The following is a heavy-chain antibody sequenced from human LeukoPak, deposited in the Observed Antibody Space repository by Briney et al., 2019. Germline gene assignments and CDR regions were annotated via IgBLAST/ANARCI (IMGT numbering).Heavy chain of an antibody. D-gene: IGHD1-14*01. V-gene: IGHV1-2*02. Sequence: GASVKVSCKASGYTFTGYYMHWVRQAPGQGLEWMGWINPNSGGTNYAQKFQGRVTMTRDTSISTAYMELNRLRSDDTAVYYCAKGPRRNHYYPTDWGQGTLVTVSS. CDR3: AKGPRRNHYYPTD. CDR1: GYTFTGYY. J-gene: IGHJ4*02. CDR2: INPNSGGT.